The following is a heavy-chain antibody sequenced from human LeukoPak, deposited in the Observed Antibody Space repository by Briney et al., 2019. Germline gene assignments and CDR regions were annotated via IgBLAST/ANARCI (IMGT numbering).Heavy chain of an antibody. CDR3: ARAVSITMIVIN. J-gene: IGHJ4*02. Sequence: SQTLSLTCTVSGGSISSGDYYWSWIRQPPGKGLEWIGYIYYSGSTNYNPSLKSRVTISVDTSKNQFSLKLSSVTAADTAVYYCARAVSITMIVINWGQGTLVTVSS. CDR1: GGSISSGDYY. V-gene: IGHV4-61*08. D-gene: IGHD3-22*01. CDR2: IYYSGST.